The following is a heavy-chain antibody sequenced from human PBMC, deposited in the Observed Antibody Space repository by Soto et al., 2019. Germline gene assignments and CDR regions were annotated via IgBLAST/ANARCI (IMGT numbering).Heavy chain of an antibody. Sequence: QVQLQESGPGLVKPSQTLSLICTVSGDSISSDNYFWSWIRQPPGQGLEWIGYISNRGTPYYNPSLKSRVTISLDTSKNRFSLDMNSVTAADTAVYYCAREVNVVALSDAFDIWGQGTMVTVSS. CDR3: AREVNVVALSDAFDI. J-gene: IGHJ3*02. D-gene: IGHD2-8*01. CDR2: ISNRGTP. CDR1: GDSISSDNYF. V-gene: IGHV4-30-4*01.